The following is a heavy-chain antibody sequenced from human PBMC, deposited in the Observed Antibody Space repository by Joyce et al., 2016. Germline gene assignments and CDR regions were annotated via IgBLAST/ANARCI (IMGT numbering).Heavy chain of an antibody. CDR3: TSHYYDSSAYYNDY. CDR1: GYTFTGSF. J-gene: IGHJ4*02. CDR2: INPNSGDT. V-gene: IGHV1-2*02. D-gene: IGHD3-22*01. Sequence: QVHLVQSGAEVQKPGASVRVSCKTSGYTFTGSFMHWVRLAPEQGLEWMGWINPNSGDTNYAQTCQGRVTMTRDTSITTAYMELSRLRSDDTAVYYCTSHYYDSSAYYNDYWGQGTLVTVSS.